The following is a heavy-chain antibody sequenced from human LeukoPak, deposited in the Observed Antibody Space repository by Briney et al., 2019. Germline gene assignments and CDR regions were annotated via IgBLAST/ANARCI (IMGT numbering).Heavy chain of an antibody. Sequence: GGSLRLSCAASGFTFSSYWMSWVRQAPGKGLEWVANMNQDGSEKYYVDSVKGRFTISRDNAKNSLYLQMNNLRAEDTAVYYCARGGELLRPADYWGQGALVTVSS. CDR2: MNQDGSEK. CDR3: ARGGELLRPADY. V-gene: IGHV3-7*01. CDR1: GFTFSSYW. J-gene: IGHJ4*02. D-gene: IGHD1-26*01.